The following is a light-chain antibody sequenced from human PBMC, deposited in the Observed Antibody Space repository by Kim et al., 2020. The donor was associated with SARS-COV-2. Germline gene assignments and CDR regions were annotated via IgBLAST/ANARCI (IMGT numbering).Light chain of an antibody. CDR1: QSIGSS. J-gene: IGKJ5*01. CDR3: HQSSSLPIT. CDR2: YAS. V-gene: IGKV6-21*01. Sequence: VTPKQKVTIPCRASQSIGSSLHWYQQKPEQSPKLLIKYASQSFSGVPSRFSGSGSGTDFTLTINSLEAEDAATYYCHQSSSLPITFGQGTRLEIK.